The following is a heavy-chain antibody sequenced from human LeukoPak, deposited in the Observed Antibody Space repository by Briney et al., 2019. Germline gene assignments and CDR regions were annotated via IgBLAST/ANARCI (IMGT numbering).Heavy chain of an antibody. D-gene: IGHD3-10*01. CDR3: ARDRPNVLLWFGELNAFDI. J-gene: IGHJ3*02. CDR2: IIPIFGTA. Sequence: GASVKVSCTASGGTFSSYAISWVRQAPGQGLEWMGGIIPIFGTANYAQKFQGRVTITADESTSTAYMELSSLRSEDTAVYYCARDRPNVLLWFGELNAFDIWGQGTMVTVSS. CDR1: GGTFSSYA. V-gene: IGHV1-69*13.